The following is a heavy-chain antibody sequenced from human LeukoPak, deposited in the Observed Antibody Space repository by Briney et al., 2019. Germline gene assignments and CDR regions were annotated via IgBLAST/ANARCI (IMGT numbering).Heavy chain of an antibody. Sequence: GGSLRLSCAASGFTFTNYAMHWVRQAPGKGLEWVAVISYDGSNKYYADSVKGRFTISRDNSENTLYLQMNSLRAEDTAVYYCARDRYYGSGNYYYYMDVWGKGTTVTVSS. CDR2: ISYDGSNK. V-gene: IGHV3-30-3*01. J-gene: IGHJ6*03. D-gene: IGHD3-10*01. CDR1: GFTFTNYA. CDR3: ARDRYYGSGNYYYYMDV.